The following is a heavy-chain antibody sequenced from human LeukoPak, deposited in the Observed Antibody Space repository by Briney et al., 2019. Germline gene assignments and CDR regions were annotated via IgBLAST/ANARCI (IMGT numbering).Heavy chain of an antibody. CDR2: ITPILGIA. V-gene: IGHV1-69*04. CDR1: GGTFSSYA. Sequence: ASVKVSCKASGGTFSSYAISWVRQAPGQGLEWMGRITPILGIANYAQKFQGRVTITADKSTSTAYMELSSLRSEDTAVYYCAIRSGDPGLNWFDPWGQGTLVTVSS. J-gene: IGHJ5*02. D-gene: IGHD2-21*01. CDR3: AIRSGDPGLNWFDP.